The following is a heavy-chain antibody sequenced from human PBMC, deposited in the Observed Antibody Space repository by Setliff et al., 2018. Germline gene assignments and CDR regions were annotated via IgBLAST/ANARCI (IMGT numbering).Heavy chain of an antibody. CDR1: GGSFSGYY. CDR2: IYYSGST. J-gene: IGHJ3*02. V-gene: IGHV4-59*12. D-gene: IGHD2-15*01. CDR3: ATNSGGNTIDAFDI. Sequence: KPSETLSLTCAVYGGSFSGYYWSWIRQPPGKRLEWIGYIYYSGSTNYNPSLESRVTISVDTSKNQFSLKLSSVTAADTAVYYCATNSGGNTIDAFDIWGQGTMVTVSS.